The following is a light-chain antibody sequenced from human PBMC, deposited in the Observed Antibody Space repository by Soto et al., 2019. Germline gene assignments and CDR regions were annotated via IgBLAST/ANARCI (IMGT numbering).Light chain of an antibody. CDR3: SSYTSTGTPV. CDR1: STDVGGYNF. V-gene: IGLV2-14*01. CDR2: EVT. J-gene: IGLJ1*01. Sequence: QSALTQPASVSRSLGQSITMSCTGTSTDVGGYNFVSWYQQHPDKAPKLLIYEVTNRPSGVSNRFSGSKSGNTASLTISGLQAEDEADYYCSSYTSTGTPVFGTGTKVTVL.